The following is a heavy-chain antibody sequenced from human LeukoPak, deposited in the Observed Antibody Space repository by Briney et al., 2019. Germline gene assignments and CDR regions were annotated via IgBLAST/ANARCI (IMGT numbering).Heavy chain of an antibody. J-gene: IGHJ4*02. D-gene: IGHD3-3*01. CDR3: ARSYYDFWSGQTYYFDY. V-gene: IGHV4-31*03. CDR2: IYYSGST. CDR1: GGSISSGGYY. Sequence: SQTLSLTCTVSGGSISSGGYYWSWIRQHPGKGLEWIGYIYYSGSTYYNPSLKSRVTISVDTSKNQFSLKLSSVTAADTAVYYCARSYYDFWSGQTYYFDYWGQGTLVTVSS.